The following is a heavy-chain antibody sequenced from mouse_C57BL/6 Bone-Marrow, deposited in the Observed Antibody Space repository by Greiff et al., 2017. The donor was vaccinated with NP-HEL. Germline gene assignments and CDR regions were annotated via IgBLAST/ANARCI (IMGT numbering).Heavy chain of an antibody. CDR1: GFSFNTYA. D-gene: IGHD2-10*01. J-gene: IGHJ2*01. Sequence: DVKLVESGGGLVQPKGSLTLSCAASGFSFNTYAMNWVRQAPGKGLEWVARIRSKSNNYATYYADSVKDRFTISRDDSESMLYLQMNNLKTEDTAMYYCVRGLPLDYWGQGTTLTVSS. CDR3: VRGLPLDY. CDR2: IRSKSNNYAT. V-gene: IGHV10-1*01.